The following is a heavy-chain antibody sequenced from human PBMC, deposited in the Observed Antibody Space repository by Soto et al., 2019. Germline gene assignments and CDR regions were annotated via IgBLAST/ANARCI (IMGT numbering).Heavy chain of an antibody. Sequence: PGGSLRLSGAPSGFTFSSYSMNWVRQAPGKGLEWISHISSSSGNTVHYADSVKGRFAISRDNSQNTLYLKMNSLRGEDTAVYYCVTGHWNYFDYWAQGTLVTVSS. D-gene: IGHD3-3*01. CDR2: ISSSSGNTV. CDR1: GFTFSSYS. V-gene: IGHV3-48*01. J-gene: IGHJ4*02. CDR3: VTGHWNYFDY.